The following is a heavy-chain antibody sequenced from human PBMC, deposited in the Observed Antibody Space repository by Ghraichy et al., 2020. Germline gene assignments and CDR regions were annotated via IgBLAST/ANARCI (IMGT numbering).Heavy chain of an antibody. CDR3: AKDSLWGADYYYYYGMDV. J-gene: IGHJ6*02. D-gene: IGHD7-27*01. Sequence: GGSLRLSCAASGFTFSNYGMHWVRQAPGKGLEWVAFIQSDGSNKYYADSVKGRFTISRDNSKNTLYLQMNSLRVEDTAVYYCAKDSLWGADYYYYYGMDVWGQGTTVTVSS. CDR2: IQSDGSNK. V-gene: IGHV3-30*02. CDR1: GFTFSNYG.